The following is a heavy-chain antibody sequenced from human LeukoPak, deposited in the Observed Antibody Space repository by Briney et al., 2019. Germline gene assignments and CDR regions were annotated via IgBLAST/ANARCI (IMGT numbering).Heavy chain of an antibody. J-gene: IGHJ3*02. CDR3: ARTREVVRGVISAFDI. Sequence: PSQTLSLTCTVSGGSISSYYWSWIRQPPGKGLEWIGYIYYSGSTNYNPSLKSRVTISVDTSKNQFSLKLSSVTAADTAVYYCARTREVVRGVISAFDIWGQGTMVTVSS. V-gene: IGHV4-59*01. D-gene: IGHD3-10*01. CDR1: GGSISSYY. CDR2: IYYSGST.